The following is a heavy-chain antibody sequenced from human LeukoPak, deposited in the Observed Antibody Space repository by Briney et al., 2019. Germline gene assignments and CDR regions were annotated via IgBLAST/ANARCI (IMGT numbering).Heavy chain of an antibody. Sequence: GGSLRLSCAASGFTFSSYGLHWVRQAPGKGLEWVSVIYSGGSTYYADSVKGRFTISRDNSKNTLYLQMNSLRAEDTAVYYCARELSSMRAFDIWGQGTMVTVS. CDR2: IYSGGST. D-gene: IGHD2-8*01. CDR3: ARELSSMRAFDI. CDR1: GFTFSSYG. J-gene: IGHJ3*02. V-gene: IGHV3-NL1*01.